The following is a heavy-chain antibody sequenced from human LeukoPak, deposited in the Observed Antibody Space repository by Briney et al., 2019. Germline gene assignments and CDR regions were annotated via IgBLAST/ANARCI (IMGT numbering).Heavy chain of an antibody. V-gene: IGHV3-21*01. J-gene: IGHJ3*02. D-gene: IGHD3-3*01. CDR1: GFTFDDYA. CDR3: ARDITPPYYDFWSGYYPLDAFDI. Sequence: PGGSLRLSCAASGFTFDDYAMNWVRQAPGKGLEWVSSISSSSSYIYYADSVKGRFTISRDNAKNSLYLQMNSLRAEDTAVYYYARDITPPYYDFWSGYYPLDAFDIWGQGTMVTVSS. CDR2: ISSSSSYI.